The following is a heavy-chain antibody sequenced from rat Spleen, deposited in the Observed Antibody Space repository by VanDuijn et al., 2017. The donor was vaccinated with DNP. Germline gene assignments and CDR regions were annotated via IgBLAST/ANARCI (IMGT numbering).Heavy chain of an antibody. CDR1: GFTFSHYY. Sequence: EVQLVESGGDLVQPGRSLKLSCVASGFTFSHYYMAWVRQAPTKGLEWVAYISYDGGDTYYGDSVKGRFTISRDNAENTVYLQMDSLRSEDTATYYCARRAMDAWGQGTSVTVSS. CDR3: ARRAMDA. V-gene: IGHV5-25*01. J-gene: IGHJ4*01. CDR2: ISYDGGDT. D-gene: IGHD1-11*01.